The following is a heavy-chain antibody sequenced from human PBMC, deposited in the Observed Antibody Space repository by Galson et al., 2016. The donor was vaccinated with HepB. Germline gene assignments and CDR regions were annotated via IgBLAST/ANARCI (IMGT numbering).Heavy chain of an antibody. CDR1: GFTFSTYT. D-gene: IGHD6-13*01. CDR3: AREAPIAAPGANDC. CDR2: ISGSGGSI. Sequence: SLRLSCVASGFTFSTYTMTWVRQAPGKGLEWVATISGSGGSIYYADSVKGRFTISRDNSKNTLYLQMNSLRAEDTAIYYCAREAPIAAPGANDCWGQGTQVTVSS. J-gene: IGHJ4*02. V-gene: IGHV3-23*01.